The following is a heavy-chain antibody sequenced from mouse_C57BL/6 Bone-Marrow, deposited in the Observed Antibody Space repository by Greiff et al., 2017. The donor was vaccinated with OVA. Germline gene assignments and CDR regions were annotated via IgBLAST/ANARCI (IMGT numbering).Heavy chain of an antibody. J-gene: IGHJ4*01. CDR3: ARNFPNLYDYGSSYFLYYYAMDY. D-gene: IGHD1-1*01. V-gene: IGHV1-64*01. CDR2: IHPNSGST. Sequence: QVQLQQPGAELVKPGASVKLSCTASGYTFTSYWMHWVTQRPGQGLEWIGMIHPNSGSTNYNEKFKSKATMTVDKSSSTAYMQLSSLTSEDSAVYYCARNFPNLYDYGSSYFLYYYAMDYWGQGTSVTVSS. CDR1: GYTFTSYW.